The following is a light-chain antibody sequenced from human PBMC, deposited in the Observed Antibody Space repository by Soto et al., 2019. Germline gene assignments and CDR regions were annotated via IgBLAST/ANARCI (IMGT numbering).Light chain of an antibody. V-gene: IGLV2-8*01. CDR1: RSDVGGYNY. CDR3: SSYAGSNAYV. Sequence: QSVLTQPPSASGSPGQSVTISCTGTRSDVGGYNYVSWYQQHPGKAPKLMIYEVSKRPSGVPDRFSGSKSGNTASLTVSGLQAEDEADYYCSSYAGSNAYVFGTGTKVPS. CDR2: EVS. J-gene: IGLJ1*01.